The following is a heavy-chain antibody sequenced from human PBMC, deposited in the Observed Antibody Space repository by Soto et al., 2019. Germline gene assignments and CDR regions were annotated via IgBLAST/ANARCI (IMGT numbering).Heavy chain of an antibody. Sequence: GRSLRLSCAASGFTFSSYALHWVRQAPGKGLEWVAVISYDGSNKYYADSVKGRFTISRDNSKNTLYLQMNSLRAEDTAVYYCARDQASSRGVYYYYGMDVWGQGTTVTVSS. J-gene: IGHJ6*02. V-gene: IGHV3-30-3*01. CDR1: GFTFSSYA. CDR2: ISYDGSNK. D-gene: IGHD6-6*01. CDR3: ARDQASSRGVYYYYGMDV.